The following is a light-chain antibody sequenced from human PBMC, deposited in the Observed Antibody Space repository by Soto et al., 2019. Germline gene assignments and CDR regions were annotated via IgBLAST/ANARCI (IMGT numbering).Light chain of an antibody. Sequence: QSALTQPASVSGSPGQSITISCTGTSSDVGSYNLVSWYQQHPGKAPKLMIYEGSKRPSGVSNRFSGSKAGNTASLTISGFPAEEGGYYFWCSYGGNRTPGVFGRGNK. J-gene: IGLJ2*01. CDR1: SSDVGSYNL. CDR3: CSYGGNRTPGV. V-gene: IGLV2-23*01. CDR2: EGS.